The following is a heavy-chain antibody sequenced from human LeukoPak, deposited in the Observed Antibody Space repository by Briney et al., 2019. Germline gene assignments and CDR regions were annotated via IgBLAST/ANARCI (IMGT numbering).Heavy chain of an antibody. J-gene: IGHJ3*02. CDR1: GSRFTSYW. CDR2: IYPGDSDT. V-gene: IGHV5-51*01. Sequence: GASLEISCKGSGSRFTSYWIGWVRRMPGKGLEWMGIIYPGDSDTRYSPSFQGQVTFSADKSNSTAYLQWSSLKASDTAMYFRARLRPTDAFDIWGQGTMVTVSS. CDR3: ARLRPTDAFDI.